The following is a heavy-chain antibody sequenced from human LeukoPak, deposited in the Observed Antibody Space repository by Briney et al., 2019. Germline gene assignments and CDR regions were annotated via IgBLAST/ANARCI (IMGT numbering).Heavy chain of an antibody. J-gene: IGHJ1*01. CDR3: ARAYKDRSLAGKKEFFQH. V-gene: IGHV3-9*01. CDR1: GFTFDNYA. D-gene: IGHD6-19*01. CDR2: ISWNSGTI. Sequence: PGGSLRLSSAASGFTFDNYAMNWVRQVPGKGLEWISLISWNSGTIGYADSVKGRFTISRDNANNFLYLQMNSLRAEDTALYYCARAYKDRSLAGKKEFFQHWGQGTLVTVSS.